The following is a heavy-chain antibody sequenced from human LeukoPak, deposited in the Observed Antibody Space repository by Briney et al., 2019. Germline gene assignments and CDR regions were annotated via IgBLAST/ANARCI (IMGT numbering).Heavy chain of an antibody. V-gene: IGHV3-23*01. CDR3: AKASGNSGRDYTPFDY. CDR1: GFTFSCYA. Sequence: GGSLRLSCAASGFTFSCYAMSWVRQAPGKGLEWVSGISGSGGSTYYAESVKGRFTISRDNSKNTLYLQMNSLRAEDTAVYYCAKASGNSGRDYTPFDYWGQGTLVTVSS. J-gene: IGHJ4*02. D-gene: IGHD3-3*01. CDR2: ISGSGGST.